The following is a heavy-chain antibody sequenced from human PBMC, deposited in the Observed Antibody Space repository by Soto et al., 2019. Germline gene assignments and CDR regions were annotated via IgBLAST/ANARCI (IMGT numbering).Heavy chain of an antibody. Sequence: AGSLRLSCAASGFTFSDYYMSWIRQAPGKGLEWVSYISSSSSCTNYADSVKGRFTISRDNAKNSLYLQMNSLRAEDTAVYYCARTPDCTNGVCSAGFDYWGQGTLVTVSS. D-gene: IGHD2-8*01. CDR1: GFTFSDYY. J-gene: IGHJ4*02. CDR3: ARTPDCTNGVCSAGFDY. CDR2: ISSSSSCT. V-gene: IGHV3-11*06.